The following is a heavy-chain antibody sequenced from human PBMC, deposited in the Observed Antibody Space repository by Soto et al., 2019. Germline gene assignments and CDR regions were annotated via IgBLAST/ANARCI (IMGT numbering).Heavy chain of an antibody. CDR2: ISAYNGNT. D-gene: IGHD2-21*01. CDR1: GYTFSSYA. Sequence: QVQRGQSGAAVKKPGASVKFSCQASGYTFSSYAISWVRQAPGQGLEWMGWISAYNGNTNYAQKLQGRVTMNKDTYTRTAYLELRSLRSDDTAVYYCASYRGGGLCDPWGQGTLVTVSS. V-gene: IGHV1-18*01. CDR3: ASYRGGGLCDP. J-gene: IGHJ5*02.